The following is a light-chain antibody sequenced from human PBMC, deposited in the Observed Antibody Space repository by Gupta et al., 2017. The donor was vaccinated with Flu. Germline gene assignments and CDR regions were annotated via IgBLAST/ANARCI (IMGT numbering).Light chain of an antibody. J-gene: IGKJ1*01. CDR2: RAW. CDR3: QQDNTYWT. V-gene: IGKV1-5*01. Sequence: DIQMTQSPSILSASIGDRVTITCRASQSISTWLAWYQQQPGKAPKLLMYRAWRVITGVPLRFSGSGDEKEFTLTSNHRQDEDCANYYVQQDNTYWTFGQGTKVEVK. CDR1: QSISTW.